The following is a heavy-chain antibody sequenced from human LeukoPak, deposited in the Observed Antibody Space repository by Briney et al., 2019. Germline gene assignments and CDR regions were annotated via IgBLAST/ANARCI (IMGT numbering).Heavy chain of an antibody. CDR1: GFTVSSNY. D-gene: IGHD2-15*01. CDR2: IYSGSDT. CDR3: ARGGIVVAFDY. V-gene: IGHV3-53*05. Sequence: GGSLRLSCAASGFTVSSNYMTWVRQAPGKGLEWVSVIYSGSDTYYADSVKGRFTISRDNSKNTLYLQMNSLRPEDTAVYYCARGGIVVAFDYWGQGTLVTVSS. J-gene: IGHJ4*02.